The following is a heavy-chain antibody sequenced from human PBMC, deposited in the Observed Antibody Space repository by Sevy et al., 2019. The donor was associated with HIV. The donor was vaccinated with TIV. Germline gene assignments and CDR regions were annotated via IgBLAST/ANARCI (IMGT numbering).Heavy chain of an antibody. D-gene: IGHD3-22*01. Sequence: ASEKVSCKVSGYTLNEFSMHWVRQAPGKGLEWMTTFDPEDGDPEDGKTIYAQKFLGRVTVTEDTSTDTAYMELSSLRSEDTAVYYCATTKDYYDSSGYPFDYWGQGTLVTVSS. V-gene: IGHV1-24*01. J-gene: IGHJ4*02. CDR2: FDPEDGDPEDGKT. CDR3: ATTKDYYDSSGYPFDY. CDR1: GYTLNEFS.